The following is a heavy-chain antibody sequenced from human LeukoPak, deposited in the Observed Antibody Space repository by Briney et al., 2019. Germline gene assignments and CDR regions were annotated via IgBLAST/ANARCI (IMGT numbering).Heavy chain of an antibody. CDR3: ARLGRNSSGWFDAFDI. Sequence: PSETLSLTCAVYGGSFSGYYWSWIRQPPGKGLEWIGEINHSGSTNYNPSLKSRVTISVDTSKNQFSLKLSSVTAADTAVYYCARLGRNSSGWFDAFDIWGQGTMVTVSS. CDR2: INHSGST. D-gene: IGHD6-19*01. V-gene: IGHV4-34*01. J-gene: IGHJ3*02. CDR1: GGSFSGYY.